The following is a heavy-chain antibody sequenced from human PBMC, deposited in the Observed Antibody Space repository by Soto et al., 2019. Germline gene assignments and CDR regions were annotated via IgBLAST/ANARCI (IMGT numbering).Heavy chain of an antibody. J-gene: IGHJ6*03. CDR2: IYYSGST. CDR3: AKAVDGSGSYPAYYYYMDV. D-gene: IGHD3-10*01. V-gene: IGHV4-39*01. Sequence: QLQLQESGPGLVKPSETLSLTCTVSGGSISSSSYYWGWIRQPPGRGLEWIGSIYYSGSTYYNPSLKSRVTISVDMSKNQFSLMLNSMTAADTAVYYCAKAVDGSGSYPAYYYYMDVWGKGTTVTVSS. CDR1: GGSISSSSYY.